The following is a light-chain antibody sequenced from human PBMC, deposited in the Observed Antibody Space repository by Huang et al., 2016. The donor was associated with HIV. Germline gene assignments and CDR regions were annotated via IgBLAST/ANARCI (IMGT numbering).Light chain of an antibody. CDR2: AAS. J-gene: IGKJ2*01. CDR3: QQYYTYPHS. V-gene: IGKV1-8*01. CDR1: QGISSY. Sequence: AIRMTQSPSSLSASTGDRVTISCRASQGISSYLAWYQQKPGKAPKLLIYAASTLQSGVPSRFSGSGFGTDFTLTISSLQSEDLGSYQCQQYYTYPHSFGQGTKLEI.